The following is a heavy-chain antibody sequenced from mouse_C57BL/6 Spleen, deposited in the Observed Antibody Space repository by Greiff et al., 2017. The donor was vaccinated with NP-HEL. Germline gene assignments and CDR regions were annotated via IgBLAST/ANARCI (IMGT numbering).Heavy chain of an antibody. CDR3: ARNYGSSPFAY. D-gene: IGHD1-1*01. Sequence: QVQLQQPGAELVKPGASVKLSCKASGYTFTSYWMQWVKQRPGQGLEWIGEIDPSDSYTNYNQKFKGKATLTVDTSSSTAYMQLSSLTSEDSAVYYCARNYGSSPFAYWGQGTLVTVSA. CDR2: IDPSDSYT. J-gene: IGHJ3*01. V-gene: IGHV1-50*01. CDR1: GYTFTSYW.